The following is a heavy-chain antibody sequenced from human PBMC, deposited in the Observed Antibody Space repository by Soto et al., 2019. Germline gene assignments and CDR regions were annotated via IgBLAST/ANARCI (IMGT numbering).Heavy chain of an antibody. D-gene: IGHD3-3*01. CDR3: ARVYDFWSGYYTYYYYGMDV. J-gene: IGHJ6*02. V-gene: IGHV1-18*04. Sequence: ASVKVSFKASGYTFTSYGISWVRQAPGQGLEWMGWISAYNGNTNYAQKLQGRVTMTTDTSTSTAYMELRSLRSDDTAVYYCARVYDFWSGYYTYYYYGMDVWGQGTTVTVSS. CDR2: ISAYNGNT. CDR1: GYTFTSYG.